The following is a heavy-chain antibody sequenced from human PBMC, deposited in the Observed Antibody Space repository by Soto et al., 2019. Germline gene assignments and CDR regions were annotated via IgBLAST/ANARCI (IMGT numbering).Heavy chain of an antibody. V-gene: IGHV1-69*08. D-gene: IGHD6-19*01. CDR1: AGTFSTY. CDR3: ARDKWLVD. Sequence: QVQLVQSGAEVKRPGSSVKVSCKASAGTFSTYFNWVRQAPGQGLEWMGRLIPILGTPNNAQKFQGRVTINADKSTSTADMELSSLRSEDTAVYYCARDKWLVDWGQGTLVTVSS. J-gene: IGHJ4*02. CDR2: LIPILGTP.